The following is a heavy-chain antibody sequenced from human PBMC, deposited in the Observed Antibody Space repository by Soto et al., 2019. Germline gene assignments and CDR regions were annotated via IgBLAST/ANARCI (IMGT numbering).Heavy chain of an antibody. CDR2: ISADNGIT. CDR1: GYTFTNYG. CDR3: ARRGVLPDY. D-gene: IGHD3-10*01. Sequence: ASVKVSCKASGYTFTNYGITWVRQAPGQGLEWMGWISADNGITSYTQKLQGRVTMTTDTSTNTAYMELRSLTSDDTAVYSCARRGVLPDYWGQGTMVTVYS. J-gene: IGHJ4*02. V-gene: IGHV1-18*01.